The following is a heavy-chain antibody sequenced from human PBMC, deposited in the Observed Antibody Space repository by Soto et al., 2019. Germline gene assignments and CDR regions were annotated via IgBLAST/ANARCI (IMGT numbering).Heavy chain of an antibody. Sequence: SETLSLTCTASGGSISIDYWSWILQPPGKGLEWIGEIYHSGSTNYNPSLKSRVTISVDKSKNQFSLKLSSVTAADTAVYYCAGAGYYYYYGMDVWGQGTTVTVSS. J-gene: IGHJ6*02. CDR3: AGAGYYYYYGMDV. V-gene: IGHV4-59*12. CDR2: IYHSGST. CDR1: GGSISIDY.